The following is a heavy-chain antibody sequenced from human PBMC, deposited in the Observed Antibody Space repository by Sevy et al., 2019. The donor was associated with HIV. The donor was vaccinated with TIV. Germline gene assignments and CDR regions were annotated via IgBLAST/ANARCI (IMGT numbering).Heavy chain of an antibody. CDR3: ASEMYYYDSSGYYTPNYFDY. CDR2: ISSSSSYI. D-gene: IGHD3-22*01. CDR1: GFTFSSYS. V-gene: IGHV3-21*01. J-gene: IGHJ4*02. Sequence: GESLKISCAASGFTFSSYSMNWVRQAPGKGLEWVSSISSSSSYIYYADSVKGRFTISRDNAKNSLYLQMNSRRAEDTAVYYCASEMYYYDSSGYYTPNYFDYWGQGTLVTVSS.